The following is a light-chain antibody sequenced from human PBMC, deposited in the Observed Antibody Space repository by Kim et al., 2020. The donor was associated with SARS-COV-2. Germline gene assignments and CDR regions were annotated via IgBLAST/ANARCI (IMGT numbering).Light chain of an antibody. Sequence: VSPGERATLSCRARQSLSDNLAWYQQRPGQAPRLLIHGAYTRATGIPARFSGSGSGTEFTLTISSLQSEDFAVYHCQQYNEWPGTFGQGTKVDIK. CDR1: QSLSDN. CDR3: QQYNEWPGT. CDR2: GAY. J-gene: IGKJ1*01. V-gene: IGKV3-15*01.